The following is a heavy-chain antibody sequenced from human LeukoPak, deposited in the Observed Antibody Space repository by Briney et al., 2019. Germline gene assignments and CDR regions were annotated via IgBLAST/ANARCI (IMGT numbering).Heavy chain of an antibody. V-gene: IGHV1-2*02. Sequence: VASVKVSCKASGYTFTGYYMHWVRQAPGQGLEWMGWINPNSGGTNYAQKFQGRVTMTRDTSISTAYMELSRLRSDDTAVYYCARKPQSNYGDVYYYGMDVWGQGTTVTVSS. D-gene: IGHD4-17*01. CDR2: INPNSGGT. CDR1: GYTFTGYY. J-gene: IGHJ6*02. CDR3: ARKPQSNYGDVYYYGMDV.